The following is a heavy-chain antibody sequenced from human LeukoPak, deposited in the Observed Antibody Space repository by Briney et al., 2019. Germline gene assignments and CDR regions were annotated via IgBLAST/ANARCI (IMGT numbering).Heavy chain of an antibody. CDR1: GYTFTSYY. D-gene: IGHD3-22*01. CDR2: INPSGGST. CDR3: ATSQRAYYYDSSGYGWIDP. J-gene: IGHJ5*02. Sequence: ASVKVSCKASGYTFTSYYMHWVRQAPGQGLEWMGIINPSGGSTSYAQKFQGRVTMTRDTSTSTVYMELSSLRSEDTAVYYCATSQRAYYYDSSGYGWIDPWGQGTLVTVSS. V-gene: IGHV1-46*01.